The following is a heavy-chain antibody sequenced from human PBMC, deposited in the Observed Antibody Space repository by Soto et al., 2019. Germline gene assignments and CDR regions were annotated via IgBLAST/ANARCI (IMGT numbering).Heavy chain of an antibody. V-gene: IGHV1-3*01. CDR3: TNSYCGSMSCLGNY. J-gene: IGHJ4*02. CDR1: GYSFSSLG. D-gene: IGHD2-2*01. Sequence: QVQLVQSGAEVKKPGSSVKVSCKASGYSFSSLGMHWVRQAPGQRLEWMGWIHGGNGNTKYSQKYQGRVTMTRDTSASTAYMELSSLTSEGTAVYYCTNSYCGSMSCLGNYWGQGSLVTVPS. CDR2: IHGGNGNT.